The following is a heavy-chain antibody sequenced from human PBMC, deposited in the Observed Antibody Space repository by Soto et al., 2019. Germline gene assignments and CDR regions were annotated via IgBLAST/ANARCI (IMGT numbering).Heavy chain of an antibody. CDR1: GFTFADSA. CDR3: ATASNTSPFDF. J-gene: IGHJ4*02. V-gene: IGHV1-58*01. D-gene: IGHD3-10*01. Sequence: SVKVSCKASGFTFADSAVQWVRQARGQRLEWIGRIVVDRGNTKYAQRFTERDTISRDMSTITAFMELRSLISEDTAVYYCATASNTSPFDFWGLGTLVTVSS. CDR2: IVVDRGNT.